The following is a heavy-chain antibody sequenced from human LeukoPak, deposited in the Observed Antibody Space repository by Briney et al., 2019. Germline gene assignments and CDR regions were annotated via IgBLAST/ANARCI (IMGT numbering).Heavy chain of an antibody. CDR2: ISGYNGKT. CDR3: ARDSSTWYGSDWFDP. V-gene: IGHV1-18*01. Sequence: ASVKVSCKASGYTFTNYGISWVRQAPGQGLECMGWISGYNGKTKYTQNFQGRVTMTTDTSTSTAHMELRSLISDDTAVYYCARDSSTWYGSDWFDPWGQGTLVTVSS. D-gene: IGHD2-2*01. CDR1: GYTFTNYG. J-gene: IGHJ5*02.